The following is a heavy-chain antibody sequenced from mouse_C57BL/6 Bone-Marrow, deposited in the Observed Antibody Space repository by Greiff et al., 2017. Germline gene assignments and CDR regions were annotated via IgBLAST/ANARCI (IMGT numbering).Heavy chain of an antibody. CDR2: IDPSDSYT. V-gene: IGHV1-69*01. Sequence: QVQLQQPGAELVMPGASVKLSCKASGYTFTSYWMHWVTQRPGQGLEWIGEIDPSDSYTNYHQKFKGKSTLTVDKSSSTAYMQRSSLTSEDSAVYYCARWDYAMDYWGQGTSVTVSS. CDR1: GYTFTSYW. J-gene: IGHJ4*01. CDR3: ARWDYAMDY.